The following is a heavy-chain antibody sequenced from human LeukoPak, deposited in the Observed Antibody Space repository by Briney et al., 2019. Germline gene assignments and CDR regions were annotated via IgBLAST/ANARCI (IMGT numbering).Heavy chain of an antibody. D-gene: IGHD5-18*01. CDR2: ISSGSSYI. CDR3: ARGKIQIKFDY. V-gene: IGHV3-21*01. CDR1: GFTFSSYS. Sequence: RGSLRLSCAASGFTFSSYSMNWVRQAPGKGLEWVSSISSGSSYIYYADSVKGRFTISRDNAKNSLYLQMNSLRAEDTAVYYCARGKIQIKFDYWGQGTLVTVSS. J-gene: IGHJ4*02.